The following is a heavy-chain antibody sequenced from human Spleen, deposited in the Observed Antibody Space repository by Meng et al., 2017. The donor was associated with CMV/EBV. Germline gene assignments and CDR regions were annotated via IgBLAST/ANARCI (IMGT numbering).Heavy chain of an antibody. V-gene: IGHV1-18*01. J-gene: IGHJ3*02. CDR1: GYTFSSYG. D-gene: IGHD2-15*01. CDR3: ARWAATNDAFDT. Sequence: ASVKVSCKASGYTFSSYGISWVRQAPGQGFEWMGWMSAYNGNTNHAQKFQGRVTMTTDTDTSTAYMELRRLRSDDTAVYYCARWAATNDAFDTWGQGTMVTVSS. CDR2: MSAYNGNT.